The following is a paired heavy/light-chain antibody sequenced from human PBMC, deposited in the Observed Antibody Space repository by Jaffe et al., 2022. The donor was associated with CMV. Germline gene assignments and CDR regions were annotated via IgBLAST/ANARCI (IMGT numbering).Heavy chain of an antibody. V-gene: IGHV3-15*01. CDR3: ATGWAAVTSVRGWEDAFDI. J-gene: IGHJ3*02. D-gene: IGHD4-17*01. CDR2: IKSNSDGGTT. CDR1: GFTFTYAW. Sequence: EVQLVESGGGLIKPGGSLRLSCAASGFTFTYAWMNWVRQAPGKGLEWVGRIKSNSDGGTTDYAAPVKDRFTISRDDSKNMMYLEMNSLKSEDTAVYYCATGWAAVTSVRGWEDAFDIWGQGTMVTVSS.
Light chain of an antibody. CDR1: KLEDKY. Sequence: SYELTQPPSVSVSPGQTAGISCSGDKLEDKYICWYQQRPGQSPVLVIYQDTKRPSGIPERFSGSNSGNTATLTITGAQAMDEADYYCQAWDNRNAIFGGGTKLTVL. CDR2: QDT. CDR3: QAWDNRNAI. V-gene: IGLV3-1*01. J-gene: IGLJ2*01.